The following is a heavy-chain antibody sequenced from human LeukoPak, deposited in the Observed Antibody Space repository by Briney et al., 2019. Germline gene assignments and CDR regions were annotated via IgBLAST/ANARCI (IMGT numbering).Heavy chain of an antibody. Sequence: ASVKVSCKVSGYTLTELSMHWVRQAPGQGLEWMGRINPNSGGTNYAQKFQGRVTMTRDTSISTAYMELSRLRSDDTAVYYCARVGTQYYYDSSGYPGVDYWGQGTLVTVSS. J-gene: IGHJ4*02. V-gene: IGHV1-2*06. D-gene: IGHD3-22*01. CDR3: ARVGTQYYYDSSGYPGVDY. CDR2: INPNSGGT. CDR1: GYTLTELS.